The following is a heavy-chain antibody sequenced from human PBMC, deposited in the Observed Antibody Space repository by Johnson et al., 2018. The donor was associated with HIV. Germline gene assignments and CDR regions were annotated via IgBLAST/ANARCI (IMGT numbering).Heavy chain of an antibody. J-gene: IGHJ3*02. CDR1: GFTFSSYG. CDR3: AKDSRCSRDGYNRDDAVDI. Sequence: QVQLVESGGGVVQPGGSLRLSCAASGFTFSSYGMHWVRQAPGKGLEWVAFIRYDGNNKYYAESVKGRFTISRENFKNTLYRQMNSLRAEDTAVYYCAKDSRCSRDGYNRDDAVDIWGQGTMVTVSS. D-gene: IGHD5-24*01. CDR2: IRYDGNNK. V-gene: IGHV3-30*02.